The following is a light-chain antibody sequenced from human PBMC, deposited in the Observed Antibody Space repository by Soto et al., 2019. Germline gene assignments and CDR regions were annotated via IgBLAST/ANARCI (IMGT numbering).Light chain of an antibody. Sequence: DVVMTQSPLSLPVTLGQPASISCRSSQSPLYSDGNTYLSWFHQRPGQSPRRLIYKVSHRDSGVPYRLSGSGSGTDFTLQINRVEAEDLGVYYCMQGTYWPYTFGQGTKLEIK. J-gene: IGKJ2*01. CDR2: KVS. CDR3: MQGTYWPYT. CDR1: QSPLYSDGNTY. V-gene: IGKV2-30*01.